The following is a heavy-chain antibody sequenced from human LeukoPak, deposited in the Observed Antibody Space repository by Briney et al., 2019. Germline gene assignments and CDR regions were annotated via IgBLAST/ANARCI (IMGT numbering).Heavy chain of an antibody. CDR1: GGSFSGYY. CDR3: ARAWTHHYDILTGYVWWFDP. CDR2: INHSGST. D-gene: IGHD3-9*01. Sequence: SETLSLACAVYGGSFSGYYWRWIRQPPVKGLEWIGEINHSGSTNYNPSLKSRVTISVDTSKNQFSLKLSSVTAADTAVYYCARAWTHHYDILTGYVWWFDPWGQGTLVTVSS. J-gene: IGHJ5*02. V-gene: IGHV4-34*01.